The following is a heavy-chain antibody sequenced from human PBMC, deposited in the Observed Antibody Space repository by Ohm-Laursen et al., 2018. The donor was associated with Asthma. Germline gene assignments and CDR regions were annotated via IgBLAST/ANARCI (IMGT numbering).Heavy chain of an antibody. V-gene: IGHV3-74*01. Sequence: LSLTWAASGFTFSGYWMQWVRQAPGKGLVWVSRINSDGSSTTYADSVRGRFTISRDNAKNTLYLQINSLRAEDTAVYYCARDYYGSGAYWGQGTLVTVSS. D-gene: IGHD3-10*01. CDR2: INSDGSST. CDR1: GFTFSGYW. J-gene: IGHJ4*02. CDR3: ARDYYGSGAY.